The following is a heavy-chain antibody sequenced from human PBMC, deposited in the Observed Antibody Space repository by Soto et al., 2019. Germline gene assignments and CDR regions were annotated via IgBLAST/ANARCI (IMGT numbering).Heavy chain of an antibody. D-gene: IGHD4-17*01. Sequence: QVQLQESGPGLVKPSQTLSLTCTVSGGSISSGDYYWSWIRQPPGKGLEWIGYIYYSGSTYYNPSLKSRVTISVDTSKNQFSLKLSSVTAADTAVYYCASLLSDYGDFTQNWLDPWGQGTLVTVSS. CDR3: ASLLSDYGDFTQNWLDP. J-gene: IGHJ5*02. V-gene: IGHV4-30-4*01. CDR1: GGSISSGDYY. CDR2: IYYSGST.